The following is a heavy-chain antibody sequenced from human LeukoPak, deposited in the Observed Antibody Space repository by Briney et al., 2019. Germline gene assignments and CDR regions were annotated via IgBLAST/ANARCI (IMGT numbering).Heavy chain of an antibody. CDR1: GFTFSSYW. V-gene: IGHV3-7*05. Sequence: GGSLRLSCAASGFTFSSYWMSWVRQAPGKGLEWVANIKQDGSEKYYVDSVKGRFTISRDNAKNSLYLQMNSLRAEDTALYYCARAQTMLRGFYVAFDIWGEGTMFTVSS. CDR2: IKQDGSEK. CDR3: ARAQTMLRGFYVAFDI. J-gene: IGHJ3*02. D-gene: IGHD3-10*01.